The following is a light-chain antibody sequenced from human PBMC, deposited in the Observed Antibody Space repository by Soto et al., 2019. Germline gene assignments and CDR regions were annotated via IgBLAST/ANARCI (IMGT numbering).Light chain of an antibody. V-gene: IGKV3-11*01. CDR2: DAS. Sequence: EIVLTQSPATLSLSPGERATLSCRASQNIFTYLAWYQQRPGQAPRLLIYDASNRAAGIPGRFSGGGSGTDFTLTISSLEPEDFALYYCQQRSNWPLTFGAGTKVDIK. J-gene: IGKJ4*01. CDR1: QNIFTY. CDR3: QQRSNWPLT.